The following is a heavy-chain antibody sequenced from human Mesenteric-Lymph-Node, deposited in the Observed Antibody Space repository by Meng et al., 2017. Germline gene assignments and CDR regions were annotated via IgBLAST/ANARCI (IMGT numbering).Heavy chain of an antibody. CDR3: ARRGSWYAYFDD. CDR2: MLYNGIS. Sequence: PLQVSGPGLVRPSVTLSLPCRVSGGSVRSVDYFWSWIRQPPGKGLEWIGYMLYNGISDHNPSLKSRVTISVDTSKNQFSLKLTSVTAADTAVYYCARRGSWYAYFDDWGQGALVTVSS. D-gene: IGHD6-13*01. J-gene: IGHJ4*02. V-gene: IGHV4-61*08. CDR1: GGSVRSVDYF.